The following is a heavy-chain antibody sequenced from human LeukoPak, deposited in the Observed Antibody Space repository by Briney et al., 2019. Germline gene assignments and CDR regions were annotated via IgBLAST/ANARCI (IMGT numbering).Heavy chain of an antibody. D-gene: IGHD3-9*01. J-gene: IGHJ4*02. CDR1: GGSISNYY. CDR3: ARVNPGLRYFSY. CDR2: ISYSGGT. V-gene: IGHV4-59*12. Sequence: PSETLSPTCTVSGGSISNYYWNWIRQPPGKGLEWVGHISYSGGTKYNPSLQSRVTISIDTSKNQFSLKLSSVTAADTAVYYCARVNPGLRYFSYWGQGTLVTVSS.